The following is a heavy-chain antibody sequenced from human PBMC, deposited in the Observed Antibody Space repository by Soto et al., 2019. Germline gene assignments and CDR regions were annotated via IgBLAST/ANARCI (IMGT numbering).Heavy chain of an antibody. D-gene: IGHD4-4*01. CDR2: IIPIFGTA. CDR3: ARWGPTVTTSYYYYYYMDV. Sequence: GASVKVSCKASGGTFSSYAISWVRQAPGQGLEWMGGIIPIFGTANYAQKLQGRVTMTTDTSTSTAYMELRSLRSDDTAVYYCARWGPTVTTSYYYYYYMDVWGKGTTVTVSS. CDR1: GGTFSSYA. V-gene: IGHV1-69*05. J-gene: IGHJ6*03.